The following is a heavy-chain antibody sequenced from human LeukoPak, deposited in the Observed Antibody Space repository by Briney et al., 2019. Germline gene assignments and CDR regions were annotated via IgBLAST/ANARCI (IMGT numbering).Heavy chain of an antibody. CDR3: AKDLYGGDLIDAFHI. CDR1: GFIFSSYG. V-gene: IGHV3-30*02. Sequence: QPGGSLRLTCVASGFIFSSYGMHWVRQAPGKVLEWVAFIRYDGSNKYHIDSVKGRFTISRDNYKNMMFLQMNSLRAEDTAVYYCAKDLYGGDLIDAFHIWGQGTMVTVSS. D-gene: IGHD2-21*02. J-gene: IGHJ3*02. CDR2: IRYDGSNK.